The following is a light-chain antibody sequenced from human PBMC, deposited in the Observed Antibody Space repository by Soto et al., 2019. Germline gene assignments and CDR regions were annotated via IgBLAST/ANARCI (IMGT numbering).Light chain of an antibody. J-gene: IGKJ4*01. CDR1: QSISTY. V-gene: IGKV1-39*01. CDR2: AAS. CDR3: QQNYTAPLT. Sequence: IQLTESPSYLSASVGDRLTIISRASQSISTYLNWYQQKPGKAPNLLIFAASTLQSGVPSRFSGSGSGTDFTLTIRSLQPEDFATYYCQQNYTAPLTFGEGTKVDIK.